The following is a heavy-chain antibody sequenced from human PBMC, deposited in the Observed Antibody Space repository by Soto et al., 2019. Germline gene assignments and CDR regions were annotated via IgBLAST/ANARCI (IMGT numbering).Heavy chain of an antibody. CDR2: IIPIFGTA. CDR1: GGTFSSYA. V-gene: IGHV1-69*13. D-gene: IGHD1-26*01. CDR3: ARGATTYYYYGMDV. J-gene: IGHJ6*02. Sequence: SVKVSCKVSGGTFSSYAISWVRQAPGQGLEWMGGIIPIFGTANYAQKFQGRVTITADESTSTAYMELSSLRSEDTAVYYCARGATTYYYYGMDVWGQGTTVTVSS.